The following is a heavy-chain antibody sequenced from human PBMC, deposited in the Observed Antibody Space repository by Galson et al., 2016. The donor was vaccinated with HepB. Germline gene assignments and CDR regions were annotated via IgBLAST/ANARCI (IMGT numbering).Heavy chain of an antibody. J-gene: IGHJ4*02. CDR2: ISWDDDK. CDR1: GFSLSSSPVG. CDR3: AHRSTSYRSSCASFDY. D-gene: IGHD6-13*01. Sequence: PALVTPTQTLTLTCTFSGFSLSSSPVGVSWIRQPPGKALEWLALISWDDDKRYKSSLKRRLTITRDTSKNQVVLTMTNTDPVDTATYNCAHRSTSYRSSCASFDYWGQGTPVTVSS. V-gene: IGHV2-5*08.